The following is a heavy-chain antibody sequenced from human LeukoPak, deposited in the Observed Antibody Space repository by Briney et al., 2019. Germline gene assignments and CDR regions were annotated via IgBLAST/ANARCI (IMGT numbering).Heavy chain of an antibody. V-gene: IGHV1-2*02. CDR2: ISPNSGGT. D-gene: IGHD5-24*01. CDR3: ARDRGWLLNWFDP. CDR1: GYTFTGYY. J-gene: IGHJ5*02. Sequence: ASVKVSCKASGYTFTGYYMHWVRQAPGQGLEWMGWISPNSGGTNYAQKFQGRVTMTRDTSISTAYMELSRLRSDDTAVYYCARDRGWLLNWFDPWGQGTLVTASS.